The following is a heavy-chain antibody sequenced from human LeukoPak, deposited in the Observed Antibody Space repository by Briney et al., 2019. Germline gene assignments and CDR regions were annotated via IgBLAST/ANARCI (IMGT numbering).Heavy chain of an antibody. V-gene: IGHV3-7*01. J-gene: IGHJ4*02. Sequence: GGSLRLSCAASEFIFSGYWMNWARQAPGKGLEWVANIKQDGSEKQYVGSVRGRFTISRDNAKNSLYLQMNSLRVEDTAVYYCARDGFVGAADYWGQGTLVTVSS. D-gene: IGHD6-13*01. CDR3: ARDGFVGAADY. CDR2: IKQDGSEK. CDR1: EFIFSGYW.